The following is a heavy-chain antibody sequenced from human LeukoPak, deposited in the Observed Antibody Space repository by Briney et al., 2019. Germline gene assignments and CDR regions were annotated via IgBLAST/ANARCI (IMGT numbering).Heavy chain of an antibody. D-gene: IGHD2-15*01. Sequence: ASVKVSCKASGYTFTSYYMHWVRQAPGQGLEWMGIINPSGGSTSYAQKFQGRVTMTRNTSISTAYMELSSLRSEDTAVYYCARGSLPRYCSGGSCHYYFDYWGQGTLVTVSS. J-gene: IGHJ4*02. CDR1: GYTFTSYY. CDR3: ARGSLPRYCSGGSCHYYFDY. V-gene: IGHV1-46*01. CDR2: INPSGGST.